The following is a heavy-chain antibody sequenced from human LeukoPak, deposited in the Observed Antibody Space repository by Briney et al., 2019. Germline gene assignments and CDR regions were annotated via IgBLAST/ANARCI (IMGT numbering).Heavy chain of an antibody. CDR1: GYTFTGYY. D-gene: IGHD3-22*01. CDR3: ARAIGSPHYYDSSGYHHYYFDY. J-gene: IGHJ4*02. V-gene: IGHV1-2*02. CDR2: INPNSGGT. Sequence: ASVKVSCKASGYTFTGYYMHWVRQAPGQGLEWMGWINPNSGGTNYAQKSQGRVTMTRDTSISTAYMELSRLRSDDTAVYYCARAIGSPHYYDSSGYHHYYFDYWGQGTLVTVSS.